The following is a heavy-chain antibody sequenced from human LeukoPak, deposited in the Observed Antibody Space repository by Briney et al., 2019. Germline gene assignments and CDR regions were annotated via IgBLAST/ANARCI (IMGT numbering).Heavy chain of an antibody. J-gene: IGHJ4*02. Sequence: EASVKVSCKASGYSLNGYYIHWVRQAPGQGLEWMGWVNPDSGGTNYAQTFQGRVTMTRDTSINTAYMELSRLISDDTAIYYCARGSPLPGPQRPYDYWGQGTLVTV. CDR2: VNPDSGGT. D-gene: IGHD3-9*01. CDR3: ARGSPLPGPQRPYDY. V-gene: IGHV1-2*02. CDR1: GYSLNGYY.